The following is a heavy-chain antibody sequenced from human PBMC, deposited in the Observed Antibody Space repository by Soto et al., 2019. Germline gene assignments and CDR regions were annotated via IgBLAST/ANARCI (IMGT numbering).Heavy chain of an antibody. V-gene: IGHV3-66*01. Sequence: PGGSLRLSCAASGITVITNYFSWVRQAPGQGLEWVSGIYSDGSTHYADSVKGRFTISRDNSKNTLYLQMNTLRAEDTGVYYCTRDPTTSIVTDYWRHGTLVTVSS. CDR1: GITVITNY. D-gene: IGHD2-21*01. CDR3: TRDPTTSIVTDY. J-gene: IGHJ4*01. CDR2: IYSDGST.